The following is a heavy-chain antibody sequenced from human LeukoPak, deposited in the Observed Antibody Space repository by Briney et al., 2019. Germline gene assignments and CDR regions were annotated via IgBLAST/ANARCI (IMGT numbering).Heavy chain of an antibody. J-gene: IGHJ4*02. V-gene: IGHV4-59*12. Sequence: PETPALPCTGSGSSISRYYWRWIRQPPRKGLEGDGNNYYSGSTYYNPSLQRRATLSLDTSKNQFSLKVPSVTAADTDVYYCARYGGDMATNNWGQGTLVSVSS. CDR1: GSSISRYY. CDR3: ARYGGDMATNN. D-gene: IGHD5-24*01. CDR2: NYYSGST.